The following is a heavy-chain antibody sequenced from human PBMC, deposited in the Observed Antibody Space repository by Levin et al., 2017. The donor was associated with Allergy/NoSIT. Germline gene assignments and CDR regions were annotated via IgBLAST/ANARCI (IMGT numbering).Heavy chain of an antibody. D-gene: IGHD3-10*01. CDR3: ARVTGLDYYGSGSSQVNWFDP. J-gene: IGHJ5*02. Sequence: SETLSLTCTVSGGSISSYYWSWIRQPPGKGLEWIGYIYYSGSTNYNPSLKSRVTISVDTSKNQFSLKLSSVTAADTAVYYCARVTGLDYYGSGSSQVNWFDPWGQGTLVTVSS. CDR2: IYYSGST. V-gene: IGHV4-59*01. CDR1: GGSISSYY.